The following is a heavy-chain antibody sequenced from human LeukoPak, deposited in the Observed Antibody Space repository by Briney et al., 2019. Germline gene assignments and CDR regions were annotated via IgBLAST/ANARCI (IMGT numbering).Heavy chain of an antibody. J-gene: IGHJ4*02. CDR3: ARDPPDSYSSGWYYFDY. CDR2: IIPIFGTA. D-gene: IGHD6-19*01. CDR1: GGTFISYA. V-gene: IGHV1-69*05. Sequence: SVKVSCKASGGTFISYAISWVRQAPGQGLEWMGRIIPIFGTANYAQKFQGRVTITTDESTSTAYMELSSLRPEDTAVYYCARDPPDSYSSGWYYFDYWGQGTLVTVSS.